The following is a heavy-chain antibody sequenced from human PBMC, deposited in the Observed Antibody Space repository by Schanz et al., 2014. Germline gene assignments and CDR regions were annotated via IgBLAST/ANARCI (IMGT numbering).Heavy chain of an antibody. CDR1: GVTFSTYW. Sequence: VQLVESGGGVVRPGGSLRLSCAASGVTFSTYWMSWVRQAPGKGLEWVSIIYTDGSTYYADSVRDRFTISRDNSKNMLYLQINNLRAEDTAVYYCARGTDTAMEHRPFDYWGQGTLVTVSS. D-gene: IGHD5-18*01. CDR2: IYTDGST. V-gene: IGHV3-66*01. J-gene: IGHJ4*02. CDR3: ARGTDTAMEHRPFDY.